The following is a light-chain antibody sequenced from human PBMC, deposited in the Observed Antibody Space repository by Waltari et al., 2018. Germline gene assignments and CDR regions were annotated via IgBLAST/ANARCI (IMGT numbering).Light chain of an antibody. CDR2: DTS. J-gene: IGLJ2*01. CDR3: LLSYSGARV. CDR1: TGAVTSGPY. Sequence: QAVVTQEPSLTVSPGGTVTLTCGSSTGAVTSGPYPHWFQQKPGQAPRPLIYDTSNKHSWTPARFSGSLLGGKAALTLSGAQPEDEAEYYCLLSYSGARVFGGGTKLTVL. V-gene: IGLV7-46*01.